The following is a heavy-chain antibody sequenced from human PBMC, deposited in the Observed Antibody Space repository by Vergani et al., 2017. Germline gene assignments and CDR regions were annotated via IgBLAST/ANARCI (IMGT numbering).Heavy chain of an antibody. J-gene: IGHJ6*02. Sequence: QVQLVESGGGVVQPGRSLRLSCAASGFTFSSYAMHWVRQAPGKGLEWVAVISYDGSNKYYADSVKGRFTISRDNSKNTRYLQMNSLRAEDTAVYYCARDSEGYYYYGMDVWGQGTTVTVSS. CDR1: GFTFSSYA. CDR3: ARDSEGYYYYGMDV. V-gene: IGHV3-30*01. CDR2: ISYDGSNK.